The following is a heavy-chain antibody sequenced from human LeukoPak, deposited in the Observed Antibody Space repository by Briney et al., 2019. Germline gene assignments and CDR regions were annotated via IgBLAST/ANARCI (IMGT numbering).Heavy chain of an antibody. CDR2: FELQDGET. Sequence: GASVKVSCKVCGYTLNELSMLWVRQAPANGREWMGGFELQDGETIYAQKFQGRVTMTEDTSTDTAYMELSSLRSEDTAVYYCATPKNRYSGYEGIDYWGQGTLVTVSS. J-gene: IGHJ4*02. V-gene: IGHV1-24*01. CDR3: ATPKNRYSGYEGIDY. CDR1: GYTLNELS. D-gene: IGHD5-12*01.